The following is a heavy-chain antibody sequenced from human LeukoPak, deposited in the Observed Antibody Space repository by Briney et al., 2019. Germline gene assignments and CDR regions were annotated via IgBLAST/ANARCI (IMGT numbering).Heavy chain of an antibody. V-gene: IGHV1-18*03. J-gene: IGHJ4*02. Sequence: AXVXVSCKASGYTFTTYGISWVRQAPGQGLEWMGWISAYNGNTDYAQKFQGRLTMTTETSTRTAYMALRSLSSDDMAIYYCALGIAVAVVHDYWGQGTLVTXFS. D-gene: IGHD6-19*01. CDR3: ALGIAVAVVHDY. CDR2: ISAYNGNT. CDR1: GYTFTTYG.